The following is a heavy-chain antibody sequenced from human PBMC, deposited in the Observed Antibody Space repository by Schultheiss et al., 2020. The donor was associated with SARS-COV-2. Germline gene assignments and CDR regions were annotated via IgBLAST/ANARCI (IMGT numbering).Heavy chain of an antibody. CDR2: IYYSGST. CDR1: GGSISGGGYY. V-gene: IGHV4-31*03. J-gene: IGHJ6*02. Sequence: SETLSLTCTVSGGSISGGGYYWSWIRQHPGKGLEWIGYIYYSGSTYYNPSLKSRVTISVDTSKNQFSLKLSSVTAADTAVYYCARDLLYCGGDCSNYYYYGMDVWGQGTTVTVSS. D-gene: IGHD2-21*02. CDR3: ARDLLYCGGDCSNYYYYGMDV.